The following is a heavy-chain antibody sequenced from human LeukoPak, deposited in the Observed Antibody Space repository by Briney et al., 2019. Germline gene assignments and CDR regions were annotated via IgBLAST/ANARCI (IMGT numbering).Heavy chain of an antibody. CDR2: IYHSGYT. D-gene: IGHD1-14*01. Sequence: ASETLSLTCTVSGGSISSYYWSWIRQPPGKGLEWIGGIYHSGYTFYNPSLKSRITISVDTSKNQFSLKLNSVTAADTAVYFCAREGTVRWFDPWGQGTLVTVSS. V-gene: IGHV4-59*12. CDR1: GGSISSYY. CDR3: AREGTVRWFDP. J-gene: IGHJ5*02.